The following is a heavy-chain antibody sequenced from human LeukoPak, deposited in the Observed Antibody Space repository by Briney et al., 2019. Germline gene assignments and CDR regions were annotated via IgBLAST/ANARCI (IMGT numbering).Heavy chain of an antibody. D-gene: IGHD2-2*01. Sequence: SETLSLTCAVYGESFSGYYWSWIRHPPGKGLEWIGEINHSGSTNYNPSLKSRVTISVDTSKNQFSLKLSSVTAADAAVYYCARTLPPGERPRSRWDIVVVPAATKSAGYFDYWGQGTLVTVSS. CDR1: GESFSGYY. CDR2: INHSGST. V-gene: IGHV4-34*01. J-gene: IGHJ4*02. CDR3: ARTLPPGERPRSRWDIVVVPAATKSAGYFDY.